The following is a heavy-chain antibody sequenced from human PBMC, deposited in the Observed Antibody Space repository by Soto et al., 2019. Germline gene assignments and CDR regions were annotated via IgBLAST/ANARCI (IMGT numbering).Heavy chain of an antibody. CDR1: GFTFGSYA. D-gene: IGHD6-19*01. V-gene: IGHV3-23*01. CDR3: AKDPQSSGWSYNWFEP. J-gene: IGHJ5*02. Sequence: GWSLRLSCAASGFTFGSYALSLVRQAPGEGLEWVSTINDSGDKTYYADSVKGRFTVSRDNSKNTLYLQMNSMRAEDTAIYYCAKDPQSSGWSYNWFEPWGEGTLVTVSS. CDR2: INDSGDKT.